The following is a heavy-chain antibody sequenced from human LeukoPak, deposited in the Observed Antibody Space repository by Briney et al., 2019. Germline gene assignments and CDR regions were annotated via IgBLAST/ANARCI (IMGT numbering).Heavy chain of an antibody. CDR1: GGSISSYY. J-gene: IGHJ5*02. V-gene: IGHV4-59*08. CDR3: ARHTSYYGSGLWFDP. CDR2: IYYSGST. D-gene: IGHD3-10*01. Sequence: SETLSLTCTVSGGSISSYYWSWIRQPPGKGLEWIGYIYYSGSTNYNPSLKSRVTISVDTSKNQFSLKLSSVTAADTAVYYCARHTSYYGSGLWFDPWGQGTLVTVSS.